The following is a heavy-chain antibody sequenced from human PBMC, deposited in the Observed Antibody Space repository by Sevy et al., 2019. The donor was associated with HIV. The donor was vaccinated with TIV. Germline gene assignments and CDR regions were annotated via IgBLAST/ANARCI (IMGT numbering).Heavy chain of an antibody. CDR2: IKQDGREK. CDR1: GFTFSSYW. CDR3: GRDGDGEAFDY. Sequence: AGSLRLSCATSGFTFSSYWMSWVRQAPGKGLEWVANIKQDGREKYYVESVKGRFTRSMDKAKNSLYLQMNSLRAEDMAVYYCGRDGDGEAFDYWGQGTLVTVSS. J-gene: IGHJ4*02. D-gene: IGHD4-17*01. V-gene: IGHV3-7*01.